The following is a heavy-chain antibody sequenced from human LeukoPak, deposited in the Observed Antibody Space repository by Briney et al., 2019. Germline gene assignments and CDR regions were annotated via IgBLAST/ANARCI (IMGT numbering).Heavy chain of an antibody. J-gene: IGHJ4*02. CDR2: INIDGSGT. CDR3: ASGAPWGNYFAY. V-gene: IGHV3-74*01. CDR1: GFTFSNYW. Sequence: GGSLRLSCAASGFTFSNYWIHWVRQAPGKGLVWVSRINIDGSGTIYADSVKGRFTIPRDNAKNTLYLQMTSLRAEDPAVYYCASGAPWGNYFAYWGQGTLVTVSS. D-gene: IGHD3-16*01.